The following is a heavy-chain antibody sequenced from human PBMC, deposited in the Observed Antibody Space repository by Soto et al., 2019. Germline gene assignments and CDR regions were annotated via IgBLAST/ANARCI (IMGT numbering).Heavy chain of an antibody. V-gene: IGHV1-69*12. CDR1: GGTFSSYA. CDR2: IIPIFGTA. D-gene: IGHD1-1*01. Sequence: QVQLVQSGAEVKKPGSSVKVSCKASGGTFSSYAISWVRQAPGQGLEWMGGIIPIFGTANYAQKFQGRVTITADESTSTAYMERSSLRSEDTAVYYCARSTAGTPDYYYYGMDVWGQGTTVTVSS. CDR3: ARSTAGTPDYYYYGMDV. J-gene: IGHJ6*02.